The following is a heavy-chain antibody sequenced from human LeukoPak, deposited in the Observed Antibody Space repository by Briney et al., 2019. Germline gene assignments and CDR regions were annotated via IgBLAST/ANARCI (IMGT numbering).Heavy chain of an antibody. J-gene: IGHJ3*02. V-gene: IGHV4-4*07. CDR1: GGSLSSYY. CDR2: IYTSGST. D-gene: IGHD3-10*01. CDR3: ARDSRGYAFDI. Sequence: SETLSLTCTVSGGSLSSYYWSWIRQPAGKGLEWVWCIYTSGSTNYHPFLKSRVKMSVDTSKNQFSLKLSSVTDEDTAVYYCARDSRGYAFDIWGQGTVVTVSS.